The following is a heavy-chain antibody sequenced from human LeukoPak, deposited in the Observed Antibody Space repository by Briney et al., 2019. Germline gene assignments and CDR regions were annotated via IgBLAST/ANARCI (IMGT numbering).Heavy chain of an antibody. Sequence: PGGSLRLSCAASGFTFSSYSMNWVRQAPGKGLEWVSSISSSSSYIYYADSVKGRFTISRDNVKNSLYLQMNSLRAEDTAVYYCARDLNAAAGTPGGVYWGQGTLVTVSS. V-gene: IGHV3-21*01. J-gene: IGHJ4*02. CDR3: ARDLNAAAGTPGGVY. D-gene: IGHD6-13*01. CDR2: ISSSSSYI. CDR1: GFTFSSYS.